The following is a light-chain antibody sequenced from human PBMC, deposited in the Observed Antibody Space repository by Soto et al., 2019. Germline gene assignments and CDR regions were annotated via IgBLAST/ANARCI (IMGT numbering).Light chain of an antibody. J-gene: IGLJ1*01. CDR3: CSYAGVSTFV. CDR1: SSDVGSYDL. V-gene: IGLV2-23*02. Sequence: QSVLTQPASVSGSPGQSITISCTGTSSDVGSYDLVSWYQQHPGKAPRLIIYEVTKRPSGVSNRFPGSKSGSTASLTFSGLQAEDEADYFCCSYAGVSTFVFGTGTKLTVL. CDR2: EVT.